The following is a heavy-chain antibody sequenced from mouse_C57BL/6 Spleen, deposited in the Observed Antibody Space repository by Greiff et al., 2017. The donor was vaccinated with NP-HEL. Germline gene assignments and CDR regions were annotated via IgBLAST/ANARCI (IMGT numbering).Heavy chain of an antibody. CDR2: ISSGRSTI. V-gene: IGHV5-17*01. D-gene: IGHD2-4*01. J-gene: IGHJ4*01. CDR1: GFTFSDYG. Sequence: EVKLMESGGGLVKPGGSLKLSCAASGFTFSDYGMHWVRQAPEKGLEWVAYISSGRSTIYYADTVKGRFTISRDNAKNTLFLQMTSLRSEDTAMYYCARGGYYDSYAMDYWGQGTSVTVSS. CDR3: ARGGYYDSYAMDY.